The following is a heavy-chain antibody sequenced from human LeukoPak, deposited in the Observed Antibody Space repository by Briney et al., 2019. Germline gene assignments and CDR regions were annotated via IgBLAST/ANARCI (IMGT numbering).Heavy chain of an antibody. D-gene: IGHD1-7*01. V-gene: IGHV3-7*01. CDR2: IKQDGSEK. J-gene: IGHJ6*03. CDR3: ARRDNWNYDDSPPGYMDV. Sequence: PGGSLRLSCVASGCTFTDYYMSWIRQAPGKGRGRGATIKQDGSEKYYVDSVKGRFTISRDNAKNSLYLQMNSLRAEDTAVYYCARRDNWNYDDSPPGYMDVWGKGTTVTVSS. CDR1: GCTFTDYY.